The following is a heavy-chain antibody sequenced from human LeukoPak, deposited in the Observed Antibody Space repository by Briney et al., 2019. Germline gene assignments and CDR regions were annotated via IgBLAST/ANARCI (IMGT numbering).Heavy chain of an antibody. V-gene: IGHV3-74*01. CDR1: GFTFSTYW. CDR2: ISSDGIST. J-gene: IGHJ4*02. Sequence: PGGSLRLSCAASGFTFSTYWMHWVRQVPGKGLVWVSRISSDGISTAYADSVKGRFTLSRDNAKNTLYLQMNSLRADDMAVYYCARSREPGRGGDYWGQGTLVTVSS. D-gene: IGHD5-24*01. CDR3: ARSREPGRGGDY.